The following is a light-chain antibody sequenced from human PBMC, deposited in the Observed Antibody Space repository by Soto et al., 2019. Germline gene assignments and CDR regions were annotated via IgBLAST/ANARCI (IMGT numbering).Light chain of an antibody. V-gene: IGKV3-15*01. J-gene: IGKJ1*01. CDR1: QSVRSN. Sequence: EIVLTQSPATLPLSRGERATLSCRASQSVRSNLAWYRQKPGQPPRLLIYGASSRATGIPARFSGSGSGTDFTLTISSLESEDFAVYYCQQYSDRSSFGQGTKVDIK. CDR3: QQYSDRSS. CDR2: GAS.